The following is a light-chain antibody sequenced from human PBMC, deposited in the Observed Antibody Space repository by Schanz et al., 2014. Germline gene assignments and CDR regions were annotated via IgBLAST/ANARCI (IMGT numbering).Light chain of an antibody. CDR2: ANT. CDR1: SSNLGAGYD. V-gene: IGLV1-40*01. Sequence: QSVLTQPPSVSGAPGQRVTISCTGSSSNLGAGYDVHWFQQLPGTAPKLLMYANTKRPSGVPDRFSGSKSGTSASLAISGLQSEDEADYYCAAWDDSLNGPVFGGGTKLTV. J-gene: IGLJ3*02. CDR3: AAWDDSLNGPV.